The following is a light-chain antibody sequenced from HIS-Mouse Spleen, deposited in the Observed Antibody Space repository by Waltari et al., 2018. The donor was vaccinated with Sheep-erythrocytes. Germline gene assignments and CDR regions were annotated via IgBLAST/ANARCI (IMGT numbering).Light chain of an antibody. CDR2: QDS. Sequence: SYELTQPPSVSVSPGQTARITCSGDALPKQYASWYQQKPGQAPVLVIYQDSERPSGIPERFSGSSSGTTVTLTISGVQAEDEADYYCQSADSSGTYPVFGGGTKLTVL. V-gene: IGLV3-25*03. CDR1: ALPKQY. CDR3: QSADSSGTYPV. J-gene: IGLJ2*01.